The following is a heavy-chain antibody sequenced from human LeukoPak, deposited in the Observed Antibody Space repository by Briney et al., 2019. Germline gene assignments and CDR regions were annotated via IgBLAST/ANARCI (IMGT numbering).Heavy chain of an antibody. CDR3: ASAVVVTAILDAFDI. CDR2: INPNSGGT. V-gene: IGHV1-2*02. D-gene: IGHD2-21*02. CDR1: GYTFTDYF. Sequence: ASVKVSCKASGYTFTDYFMHWVRQAPGQGLEWMGWINPNSGGTNYAQKFQGRVTMTRDTSISTAYMELSRLRSDDTAVYYCASAVVVTAILDAFDIWGQGTMVTVSS. J-gene: IGHJ3*02.